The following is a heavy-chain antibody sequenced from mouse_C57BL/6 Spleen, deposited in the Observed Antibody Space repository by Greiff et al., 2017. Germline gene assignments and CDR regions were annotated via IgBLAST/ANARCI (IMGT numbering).Heavy chain of an antibody. J-gene: IGHJ2*01. D-gene: IGHD1-1*01. CDR1: GFTFTDYY. Sequence: VQLKESGGGLVQPGGSLSLSCAASGFTFTDYYMSWVRQPPGKALEWLGFIRNKANGYTTEYSASVKGRFTSSRDNSQSILYLQMNALRAEDSATYYCARWTTVVGLDYWGQGTTLTVSS. CDR3: ARWTTVVGLDY. V-gene: IGHV7-3*01. CDR2: IRNKANGYTT.